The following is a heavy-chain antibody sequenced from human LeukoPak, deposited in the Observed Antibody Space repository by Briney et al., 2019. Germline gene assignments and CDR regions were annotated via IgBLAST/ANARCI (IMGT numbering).Heavy chain of an antibody. D-gene: IGHD3-16*01. CDR1: GYTFTSYG. CDR2: IIPIFGTA. V-gene: IGHV1-69*05. Sequence: SVKVSCKASGYTFTSYGISWVRQAPGQGLEWMGGIIPIFGTANYAQKFQGRVTITTDESTSTAYMELSSLRSEDTAVYYCARGLGPGEYYFDYWGQGTLVTVSS. CDR3: ARGLGPGEYYFDY. J-gene: IGHJ4*02.